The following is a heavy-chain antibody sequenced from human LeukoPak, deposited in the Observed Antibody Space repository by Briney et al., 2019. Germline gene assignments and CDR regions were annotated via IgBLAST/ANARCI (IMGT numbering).Heavy chain of an antibody. CDR3: GRGWSPWYFDY. Sequence: HPGGSLTLSCAASGFTFSTYAMNWVRQAPGKGLEWVATVTDRGSNTYYADSVKGRFTISRDNSKNTLYLQMNSLRAEDTVVYYCGRGWSPWYFDYWGQGTLVTVST. V-gene: IGHV3-23*01. CDR2: VTDRGSNT. D-gene: IGHD2-15*01. J-gene: IGHJ4*02. CDR1: GFTFSTYA.